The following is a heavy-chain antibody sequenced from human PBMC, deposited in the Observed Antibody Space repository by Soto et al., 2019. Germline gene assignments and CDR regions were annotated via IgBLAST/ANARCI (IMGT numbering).Heavy chain of an antibody. V-gene: IGHV3-48*02. CDR3: AREGWPLLQTGMDV. D-gene: IGHD2-15*01. CDR2: ISSSNRTI. CDR1: GFTFRSYS. J-gene: IGHJ6*02. Sequence: PGGSLRLSCAASGFTFRSYSMNWVRQAPGKGLEWVSYISSSNRTINYADSVKGRFIISRDNAKNSLYLQMHSLRDEDTAVYYCAREGWPLLQTGMDVWRQGTTVTVS.